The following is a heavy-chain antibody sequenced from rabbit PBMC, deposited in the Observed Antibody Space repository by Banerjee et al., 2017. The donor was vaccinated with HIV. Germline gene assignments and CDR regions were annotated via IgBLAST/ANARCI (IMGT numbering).Heavy chain of an antibody. CDR1: GFSFSSVYN. D-gene: IGHD2-1*01. J-gene: IGHJ3*01. Sequence: QSLEESGGGLVKPEGSLTLTCTASGFSFSSVYNMSWVRQAPGKGLEWIGYIYTGSGGTRYASWAKGRFTISKTSSTTVTLQMTSLTAADTATYFCARGFDYGSRLDLWGQGTLVTVS. CDR2: IYTGSGGT. V-gene: IGHV1S40*01. CDR3: ARGFDYGSRLDL.